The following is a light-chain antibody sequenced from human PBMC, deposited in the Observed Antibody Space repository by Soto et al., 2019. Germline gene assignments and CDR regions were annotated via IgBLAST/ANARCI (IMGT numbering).Light chain of an antibody. CDR1: SSNIGAGYD. Sequence: QSVLTQPPSVSGAPGQRVTISCTGSSSNIGAGYDVHWYQQLPGTAPKLLISGNNNRPSGVPDRFSGSKSGTSASLAITGLQAEDEADYYCQSYDSSLSGSGVVFGGGTKVTVL. CDR2: GNN. V-gene: IGLV1-40*01. CDR3: QSYDSSLSGSGVV. J-gene: IGLJ2*01.